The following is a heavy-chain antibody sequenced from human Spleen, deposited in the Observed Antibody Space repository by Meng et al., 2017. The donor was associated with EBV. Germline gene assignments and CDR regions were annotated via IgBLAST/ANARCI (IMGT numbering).Heavy chain of an antibody. D-gene: IGHD3-22*01. CDR2: IFDSGTT. Sequence: QVRLQESGPGLVKPSQTLSLTCGVYGASISSGCYYWSWIRQPPGKGLEWIGYIFDSGTTYYNPSLKSRLTISVDTSKNQFSLKLSSVTAADTAMYYCARSMNLYYYDNSGSLVDYWGQGTLVTVSS. J-gene: IGHJ4*02. CDR1: GASISSGCYY. V-gene: IGHV4-30-4*01. CDR3: ARSMNLYYYDNSGSLVDY.